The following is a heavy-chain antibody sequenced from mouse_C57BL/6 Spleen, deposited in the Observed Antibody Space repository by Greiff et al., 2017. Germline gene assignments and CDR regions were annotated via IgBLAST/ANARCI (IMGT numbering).Heavy chain of an antibody. CDR1: GYTFTSYW. J-gene: IGHJ2*01. V-gene: IGHV1-61*01. CDR2: IYPSDSET. D-gene: IGHD1-1*01. Sequence: VQLQQPGAELVRPGSSVKLSCKASGYTFTSYWMDWVKQRPGQGLEWIGNIYPSDSETHYNQKFKDKATLTVDKSSSTAYMQLSSLTSEDSAVYYCARVYYGSSYGYFDYWGQGTTLTVSS. CDR3: ARVYYGSSYGYFDY.